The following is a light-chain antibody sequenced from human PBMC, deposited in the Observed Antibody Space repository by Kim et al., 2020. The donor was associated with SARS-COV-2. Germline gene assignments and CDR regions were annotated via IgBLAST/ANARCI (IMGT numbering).Light chain of an antibody. J-gene: IGKJ4*01. CDR2: DAS. Sequence: PRERPTLAGSASQRVRIYLAWYQQKPGQAPRLLIYDASNRATGIPARFSGSGSGTDFTLTISSLEPEDFAVYYCQQRSNWPLTFGGGTKVDIK. CDR3: QQRSNWPLT. CDR1: QRVRIY. V-gene: IGKV3-11*01.